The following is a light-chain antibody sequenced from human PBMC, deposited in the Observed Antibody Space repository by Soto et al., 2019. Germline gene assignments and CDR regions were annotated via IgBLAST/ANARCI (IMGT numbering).Light chain of an antibody. V-gene: IGLV2-11*01. CDR3: CSHAGSYTYV. CDR2: DVT. J-gene: IGLJ1*01. CDR1: SSDVGGYNY. Sequence: QSVLTQPHSVSGSPGQSLTISCTGTSSDVGGYNYVSWYQQHPGKVPKLMIYDVTKRPSGVPDRFSGSKSGNTASLTISGLQAEDEADYYCCSHAGSYTYVFGTGTKVTVL.